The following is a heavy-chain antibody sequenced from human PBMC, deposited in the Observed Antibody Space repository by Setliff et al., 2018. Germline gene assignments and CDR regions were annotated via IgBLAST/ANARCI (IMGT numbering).Heavy chain of an antibody. CDR3: ARGAYIGLDY. CDR1: GGSISTYY. D-gene: IGHD4-4*01. CDR2: IYYSGTT. Sequence: PSETLSLTCTVSGGSISTYYWTWIRQPPGKALEWIGYIYYSGTTNYSPSLKSRVTIPIDMSKNQFSLKLNSVTAADTAVYYCARGAYIGLDYWGQGTLVTVSS. V-gene: IGHV4-59*01. J-gene: IGHJ4*02.